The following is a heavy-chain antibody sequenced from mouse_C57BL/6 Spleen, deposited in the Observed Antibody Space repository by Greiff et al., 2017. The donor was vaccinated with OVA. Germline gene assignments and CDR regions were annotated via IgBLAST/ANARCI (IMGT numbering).Heavy chain of an antibody. CDR2: IDPETGGT. CDR1: GYTFPDYE. J-gene: IGHJ4*01. CDR3: TRSEWGGDYSNYAMDY. Sequence: QVQLQQSGAELVRPGASVTLSCKASGYTFPDYEMHWVKQTPVHGLEWIGAIDPETGGTAYNQKFKGKAILTADKSSSTAYMELRSLTSEDSAVYYCTRSEWGGDYSNYAMDYWGQGTSVTVSS. D-gene: IGHD2-5*01. V-gene: IGHV1-15*01.